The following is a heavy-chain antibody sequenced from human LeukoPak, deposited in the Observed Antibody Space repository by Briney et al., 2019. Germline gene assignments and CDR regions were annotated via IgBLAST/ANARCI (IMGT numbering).Heavy chain of an antibody. Sequence: WETLSLTCTVSGGSISRYYWSWIRQPPGKGLEWNETINYSGDTNYNPSLKSRVTISVDTSKNQFSLKLSSVTAADTAVYYCARHVITGSLNYYYGMDVWGQGTTVTVSS. CDR3: ARHVITGSLNYYYGMDV. CDR1: GGSISRYY. J-gene: IGHJ6*02. CDR2: INYSGDT. V-gene: IGHV4-59*08. D-gene: IGHD1-20*01.